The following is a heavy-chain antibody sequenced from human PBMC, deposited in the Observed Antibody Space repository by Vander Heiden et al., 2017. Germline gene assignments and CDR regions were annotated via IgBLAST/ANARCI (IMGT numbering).Heavy chain of an antibody. J-gene: IGHJ4*02. CDR3: ARDTVGVGAGTFWGFDY. D-gene: IGHD6-19*01. Sequence: QVQLVQSGAEVKKPGASVKVSCKASGYTFTGYYMHWVRQAPGQGLEWMGWINPNSGDTNYAQKLQGGVTMTRDTSISTAYMEMIRLRSEETAVYYCARDTVGVGAGTFWGFDYWGQGTLVTVSS. V-gene: IGHV1-2*02. CDR1: GYTFTGYY. CDR2: INPNSGDT.